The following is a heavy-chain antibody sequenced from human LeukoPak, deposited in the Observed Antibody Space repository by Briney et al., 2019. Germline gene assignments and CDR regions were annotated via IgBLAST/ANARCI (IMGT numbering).Heavy chain of an antibody. CDR3: TTLYSSSPRLKRAWKNDY. CDR1: GFTFSNAW. CDR2: IKSKTDGGTT. D-gene: IGHD6-13*01. Sequence: GGSLRLSCAASGFTFSNAWMSWVRQAPGKGLEWVGRIKSKTDGGTTDYAAPVKGRFTISRDDSKNTLYLQMNSLKTEDTAVYYCTTLYSSSPRLKRAWKNDYWGRGTLVTVSS. V-gene: IGHV3-15*01. J-gene: IGHJ4*02.